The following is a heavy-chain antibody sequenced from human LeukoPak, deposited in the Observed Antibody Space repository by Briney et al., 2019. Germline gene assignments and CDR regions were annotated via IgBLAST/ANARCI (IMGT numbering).Heavy chain of an antibody. V-gene: IGHV3-33*01. CDR3: ARYDTAMASYYFDY. CDR2: IWFDGVTR. J-gene: IGHJ4*02. Sequence: GGSLRLSCETSGFTFSRFHMHWLRQAPGKGLEWVGFIWFDGVTRKYADSVKGRFTISRDNAKNSLYLQMNSLRAEDTAVYYCARYDTAMASYYFDYWGQGALVTVSS. D-gene: IGHD5-18*01. CDR1: GFTFSRFH.